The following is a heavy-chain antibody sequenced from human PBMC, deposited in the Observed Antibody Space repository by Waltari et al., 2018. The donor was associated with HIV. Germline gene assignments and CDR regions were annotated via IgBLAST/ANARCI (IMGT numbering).Heavy chain of an antibody. V-gene: IGHV3-21*01. J-gene: IGHJ4*02. CDR1: GFTFSSSS. Sequence: EVQLVESGGGLVKPGGSLGLACAAHGFTFSSSSLKWFRQAPGKGLEWVSFISSSSSYKYYADSVKGRFTISRDNAKNSLYLQMNSLRAEDTAVYYCARVATMIVVVTNPYYFDYWGQGTLVTVSS. CDR2: ISSSSSYK. D-gene: IGHD3-22*01. CDR3: ARVATMIVVVTNPYYFDY.